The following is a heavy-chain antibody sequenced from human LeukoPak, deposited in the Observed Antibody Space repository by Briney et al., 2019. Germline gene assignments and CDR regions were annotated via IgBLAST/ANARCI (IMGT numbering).Heavy chain of an antibody. CDR1: GFTFTNNW. Sequence: GGSLRLSCVASGFTFTNNWMTWVRQVPGKGLEWVANIKPDDSEIYYVDSVKGRFTISRDNAKNSLFLQMNSLRAEDTAVCYCARGRRDGYNLVDAFDIWGQGTMVTVSS. D-gene: IGHD5-24*01. CDR2: IKPDDSEI. V-gene: IGHV3-7*01. J-gene: IGHJ3*02. CDR3: ARGRRDGYNLVDAFDI.